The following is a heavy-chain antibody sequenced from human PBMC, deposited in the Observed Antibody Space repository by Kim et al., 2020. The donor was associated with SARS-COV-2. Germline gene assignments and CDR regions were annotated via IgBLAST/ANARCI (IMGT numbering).Heavy chain of an antibody. Sequence: SNIYYQDSVKGRFTISRENAKNTLALQMNSLRAEDTAVYYCARGDGSDIWGQGTMVTVSS. CDR2: SNI. V-gene: IGHV3-48*01. J-gene: IGHJ3*02. CDR3: ARGDGSDI.